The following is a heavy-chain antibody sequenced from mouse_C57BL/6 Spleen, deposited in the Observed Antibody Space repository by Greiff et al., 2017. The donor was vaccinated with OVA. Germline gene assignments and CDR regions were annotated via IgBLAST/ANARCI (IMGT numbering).Heavy chain of an antibody. J-gene: IGHJ1*03. Sequence: EVQRVESGGGLVQPGGSLKLSCAASGFTFSDYYMYWVRQTPEKRLEWVAYISNGGGSTYYPDTVKGRFTISRDNAKNTLYLQMSRLKSEDTAMYYCARLNYWYFDVWGTGTTVTVSS. V-gene: IGHV5-12*01. CDR3: ARLNYWYFDV. CDR1: GFTFSDYY. CDR2: ISNGGGST.